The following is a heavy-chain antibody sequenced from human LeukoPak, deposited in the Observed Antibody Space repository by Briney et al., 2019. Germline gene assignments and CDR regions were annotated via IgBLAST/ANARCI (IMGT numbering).Heavy chain of an antibody. D-gene: IGHD6-13*01. Sequence: SFDPEDGKTVYAQKFQGRVTMTEDTSTDTAYMELSSLRSEDTAVYYCATGYLVTAGLMDVWGQGTTXT. V-gene: IGHV1-24*01. J-gene: IGHJ6*02. CDR3: ATGYLVTAGLMDV. CDR2: FDPEDGKT.